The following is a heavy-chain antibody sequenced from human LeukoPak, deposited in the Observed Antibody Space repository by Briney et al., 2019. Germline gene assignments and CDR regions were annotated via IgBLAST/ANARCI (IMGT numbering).Heavy chain of an antibody. CDR1: GGSLSTYY. CDR3: ARDIEAGGYNWFDP. J-gene: IGHJ5*02. V-gene: IGHV4-59*01. D-gene: IGHD6-13*01. Sequence: SETLSLTCPVSGGSLSTYYWSWLRQPPGKGLEWIGFIYYSGSTNYNPSLKSRVTISVDTSKNQFSLKLNSVTAADTAVYYCARDIEAGGYNWFDPWGQGTLVSVSS. CDR2: IYYSGST.